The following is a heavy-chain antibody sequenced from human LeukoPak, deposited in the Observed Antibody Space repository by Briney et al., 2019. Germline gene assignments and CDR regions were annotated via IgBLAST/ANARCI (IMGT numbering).Heavy chain of an antibody. D-gene: IGHD3-10*01. J-gene: IGHJ3*02. V-gene: IGHV3-21*01. Sequence: GGSLRLSCAASGFTFSSYSMNWVRQAPGEGLEWVSSISSSSSYIYYADSVKGRFTISRDNAKNSLYLQMNSLRAEDTAVYYCSGWFGDKSDAFDIWGQGTMVTVSS. CDR3: SGWFGDKSDAFDI. CDR1: GFTFSSYS. CDR2: ISSSSSYI.